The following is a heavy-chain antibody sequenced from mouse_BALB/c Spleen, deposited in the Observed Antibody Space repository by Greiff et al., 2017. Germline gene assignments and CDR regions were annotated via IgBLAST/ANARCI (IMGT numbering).Heavy chain of an antibody. D-gene: IGHD2-14*01. V-gene: IGHV6-6*02. J-gene: IGHJ4*01. CDR3: TRHYYRYDLYAMDY. CDR2: IRLKSNNYAT. Sequence: EVLLVESGGGLVQPGGSMKLSCVASGFTFSNYWMNWVRQSPEKGLEWVAEIRLKSNNYATHYAESVKGRFTISRDDSKSSVYLQMNNLRAEDTGIDYCTRHYYRYDLYAMDYWGQGTSVTVSS. CDR1: GFTFSNYW.